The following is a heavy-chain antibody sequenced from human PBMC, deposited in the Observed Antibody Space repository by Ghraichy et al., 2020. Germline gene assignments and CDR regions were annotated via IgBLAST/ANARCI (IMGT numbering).Heavy chain of an antibody. CDR2: IKDDGSDK. D-gene: IGHD1-1*01. CDR3: ASLNWRMDNFDQ. Sequence: GGSPRLSCAASGFTFSAYWMNWVRQAPGKGLEWVANIKDDGSDKYYVDSVKGRFAISRDNAKNSLYLQMNSLRAEDTAVYYCASLNWRMDNFDQWGQGTLVTVSS. J-gene: IGHJ4*02. CDR1: GFTFSAYW. V-gene: IGHV3-7*01.